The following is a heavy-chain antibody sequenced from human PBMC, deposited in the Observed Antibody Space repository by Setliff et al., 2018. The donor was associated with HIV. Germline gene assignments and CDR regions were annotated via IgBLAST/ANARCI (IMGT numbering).Heavy chain of an antibody. Sequence: PSETLSLTCSVSGASITSHNWSWIRQAAGKGLEWIGRIYTRGNTNYNPSLRSRVTMSVDTSKNQFSLKLRSVTAADTAVYYCARDLRGTQSSDYWGQGTLVTVSS. CDR1: GASITSHN. J-gene: IGHJ4*02. CDR2: IYTRGNT. D-gene: IGHD1-1*01. CDR3: ARDLRGTQSSDY. V-gene: IGHV4-4*07.